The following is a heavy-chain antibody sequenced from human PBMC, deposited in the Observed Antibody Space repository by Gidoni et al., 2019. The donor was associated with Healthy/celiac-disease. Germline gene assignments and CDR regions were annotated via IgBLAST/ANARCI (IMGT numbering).Heavy chain of an antibody. D-gene: IGHD2-2*01. CDR1: GFTFDDYA. CDR3: AKLAVPFDY. V-gene: IGHV3-9*01. CDR2: ISWNSGSI. Sequence: EVQLVESGGGLVQPGRSLRLACAAPGFTFDDYAMHWVRQAPGKGLEWVSGISWNSGSIGYADSVKGRFTISRDNAKNSLYLQMNSLRAEDTALYYCAKLAVPFDYWGQGTLVTVSS. J-gene: IGHJ4*02.